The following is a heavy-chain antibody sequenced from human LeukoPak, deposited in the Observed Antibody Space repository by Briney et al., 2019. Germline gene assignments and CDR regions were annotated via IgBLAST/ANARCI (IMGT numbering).Heavy chain of an antibody. V-gene: IGHV3-53*01. Sequence: GRSLRLSCTASGFTFSNFGMHWIRQAPGKGLEWVSLIYSGGGTDYADSVKGRFTISRDNSKNTPYLQMNSLRAEDTAVYYCARDSLGFGWLTSWGQGTLVTVSS. J-gene: IGHJ4*02. CDR1: GFTFSNFG. D-gene: IGHD3-9*01. CDR3: ARDSLGFGWLTS. CDR2: IYSGGGT.